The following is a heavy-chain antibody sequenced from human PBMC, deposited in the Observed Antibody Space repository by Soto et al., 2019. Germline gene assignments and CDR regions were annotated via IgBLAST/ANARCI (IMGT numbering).Heavy chain of an antibody. J-gene: IGHJ6*02. V-gene: IGHV4-31*02. CDR2: IYYSGST. Sequence: SETLSLTCTVSGGSISNGGYYWTWIRQHPGKGLEWIGYIYYSGSTYYNPSLKSRVTISVDTSKNQFSLKLTSVTAADTAVYYCARDVTDFWSGHEGMDVPGQGTTVTVS. D-gene: IGHD3-3*01. CDR3: ARDVTDFWSGHEGMDV. CDR1: GGSISNGGYY.